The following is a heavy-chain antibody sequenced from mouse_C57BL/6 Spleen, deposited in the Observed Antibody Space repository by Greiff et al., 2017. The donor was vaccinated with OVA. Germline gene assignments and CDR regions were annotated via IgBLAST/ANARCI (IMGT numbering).Heavy chain of an antibody. J-gene: IGHJ1*03. CDR3: ARWGMSHYYGSSYWYFDV. V-gene: IGHV1-26*01. Sequence: EVQLQQSGPELVKPGASVKISCKASGYTFTDYYMNWVKQSHGKSLEWIGDINPNNGGTSYNQKFKGKATLTVDKSSSTAYMELRSLTSEDSAVYYCARWGMSHYYGSSYWYFDVWGTGTTVTVSS. CDR1: GYTFTDYY. D-gene: IGHD1-1*01. CDR2: INPNNGGT.